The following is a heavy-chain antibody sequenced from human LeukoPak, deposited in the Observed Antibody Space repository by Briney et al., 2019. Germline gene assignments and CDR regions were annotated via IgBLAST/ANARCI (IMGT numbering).Heavy chain of an antibody. Sequence: GGSLRLSCAASGFTFSTYWMSWVRQAPGKGLEWVANINEKGSEKYYVDSVKGRFTFSRDNAQNSVYLRMNSLRGEDSAVHYCARDNWTDYWGQGTLVTVSS. CDR2: INEKGSEK. D-gene: IGHD1-20*01. V-gene: IGHV3-7*03. J-gene: IGHJ4*02. CDR1: GFTFSTYW. CDR3: ARDNWTDY.